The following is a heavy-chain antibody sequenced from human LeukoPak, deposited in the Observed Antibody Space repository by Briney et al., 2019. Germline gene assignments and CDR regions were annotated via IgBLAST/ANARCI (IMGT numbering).Heavy chain of an antibody. CDR3: ARSGSHDY. D-gene: IGHD1-26*01. J-gene: IGHJ4*02. V-gene: IGHV3-21*04. CDR1: GFTFSNAW. CDR2: ISSSSSYI. Sequence: GGSLRLSCAASGFTFSNAWMTWVRHAPGKGLEWVSSISSSSSYIYYADSVKGRFTISRDNAKNSLYLQMNSLRADDTAVYYCARSGSHDYWGQGTLVTVSS.